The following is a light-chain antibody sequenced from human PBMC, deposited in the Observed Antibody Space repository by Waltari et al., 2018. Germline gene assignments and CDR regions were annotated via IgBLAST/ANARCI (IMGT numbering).Light chain of an antibody. Sequence: QAVLTPPPSPSGTPGPQITISCSGRDSNIGTNYLYWSQHRPGTAPKLLIYRNSQPPSGLPVRFSGSKSGTSASLAISGLRSEDEANYCCAAWDDTLRMVFGGGTKLTVL. J-gene: IGLJ2*01. CDR1: DSNIGTNY. CDR3: AAWDDTLRMV. CDR2: RNS. V-gene: IGLV1-47*01.